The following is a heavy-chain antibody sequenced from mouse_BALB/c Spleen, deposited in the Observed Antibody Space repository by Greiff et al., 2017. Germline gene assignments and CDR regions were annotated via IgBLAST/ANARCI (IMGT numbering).Heavy chain of an antibody. CDR3: ARDKDYGMDY. J-gene: IGHJ4*01. Sequence: EVKVEESGGGLVQPGGSLKLSCAASGFTFSSYGMSWVRQTPDKRLELVATINSNGGSTYYPDSVKGRFTISRDNAKNTLYLQMSSLKSEDTAMYYCARDKDYGMDYWGQGTSVTVSS. CDR1: GFTFSSYG. CDR2: INSNGGST. V-gene: IGHV5-6-3*01.